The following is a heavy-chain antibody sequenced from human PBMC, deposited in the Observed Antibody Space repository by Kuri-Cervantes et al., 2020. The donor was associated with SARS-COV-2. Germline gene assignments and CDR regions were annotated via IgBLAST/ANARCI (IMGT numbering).Heavy chain of an antibody. V-gene: IGHV4-38-2*02. CDR3: ARGSGSYYGGGGADY. CDR1: GYSISSGYY. J-gene: IGHJ4*02. D-gene: IGHD1-26*01. CDR2: IYHSGST. Sequence: SETLSLTCTVSGYSISSGYYWGWIRQPPGKGLEWIGSIYHSGSTYYNPSLKSRVTMSVDTSKNQFSLKLSSVTAADTAVYYCARGSGSYYGGGGADYWGQGTQVTVSS.